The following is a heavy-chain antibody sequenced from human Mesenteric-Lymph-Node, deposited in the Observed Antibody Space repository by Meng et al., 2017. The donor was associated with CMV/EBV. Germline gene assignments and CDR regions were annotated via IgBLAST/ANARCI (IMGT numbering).Heavy chain of an antibody. CDR2: ISDSGGST. CDR1: GFTFTSYW. CDR3: AKLVGVKVY. V-gene: IGHV3-23*01. D-gene: IGHD1-26*01. J-gene: IGHJ4*02. Sequence: GGSLRLSCVASGFTFTSYWMSWVRQAPGKGLKWVSGISDSGGSTYYTDSVKGRFAISRDNSKNTLYLQMNSLRAEDTALYYCAKLVGVKVYWGQGTQVTVSS.